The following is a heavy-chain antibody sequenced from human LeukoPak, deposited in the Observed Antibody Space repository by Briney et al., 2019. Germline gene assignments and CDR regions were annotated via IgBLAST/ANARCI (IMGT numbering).Heavy chain of an antibody. CDR2: IYYSGST. Sequence: KSSETLSLTCSVSGGSINSHYWSWIRQPPGKALEWIGYIYYSGSTYYNPSLKSRVTISVDTSKSQFSLKLSSVTAADTAVYYCARVGVYDILTGRTFPYYFDYWGQGTLVTVSS. CDR1: GGSINSHY. J-gene: IGHJ4*02. CDR3: ARVGVYDILTGRTFPYYFDY. V-gene: IGHV4-59*11. D-gene: IGHD3-9*01.